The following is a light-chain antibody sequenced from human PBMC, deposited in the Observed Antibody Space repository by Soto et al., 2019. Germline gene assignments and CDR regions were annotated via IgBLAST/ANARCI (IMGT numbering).Light chain of an antibody. CDR1: QGVSSTY. CDR2: GAS. J-gene: IGKJ2*01. CDR3: QLYGNSPPMYT. Sequence: EIVLTQSPGTLSLSPGERATLSCRASQGVSSTYLAWYQQRLGQAPRLLIFGASSRATGIPDRFSGSGSGTDFTLSISGLEPEDFAVYYCQLYGNSPPMYTFGQGTKVEIK. V-gene: IGKV3-20*01.